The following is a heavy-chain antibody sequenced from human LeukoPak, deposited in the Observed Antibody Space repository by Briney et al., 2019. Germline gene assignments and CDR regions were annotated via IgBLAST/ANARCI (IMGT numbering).Heavy chain of an antibody. CDR3: ASFGKRYCSSTSCLDY. CDR1: GGTFSSYA. Sequence: GASVKVSCKASGGTFSSYAISWVRQAPGQGPDWLGGIIPIVAKANYAQKFQGRVTLSAYDSTSTAYMDLSSLRSKDTAVYYCASFGKRYCSSTSCLDYWGQGTLVTVSS. CDR2: IIPIVAKA. V-gene: IGHV1-69*13. D-gene: IGHD2-2*01. J-gene: IGHJ4*02.